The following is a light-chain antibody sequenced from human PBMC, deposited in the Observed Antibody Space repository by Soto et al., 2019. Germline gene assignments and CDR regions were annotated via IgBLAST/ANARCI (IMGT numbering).Light chain of an antibody. CDR3: QSYHNSLSSSGV. J-gene: IGLJ1*01. CDR1: SSNIGAGYD. Sequence: QSVLAQPPSVSGAPGQRVTISCTGSSSNIGAGYDVHWYQHVPGTAPRLLIFGNRNRPSGVPDRFSGSKYGPSAFLDITGRQAEDESDYYCQSYHNSLSSSGVFGTWTKVTV. V-gene: IGLV1-40*01. CDR2: GNR.